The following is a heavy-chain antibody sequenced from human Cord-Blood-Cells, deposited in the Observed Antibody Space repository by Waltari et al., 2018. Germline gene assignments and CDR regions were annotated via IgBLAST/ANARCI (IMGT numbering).Heavy chain of an antibody. Sequence: QVQLQQWGAGLLKPSETMSLTCAVYGGSFTGYYWSWIRQPQGKGLEWIGEINHSGSTNYTPSLKSRVTISVDTSKNQFSLKLSSVTAADTAVYYCARDWGSRAFDIWGQGTMVTVSS. CDR3: ARDWGSRAFDI. J-gene: IGHJ3*02. CDR1: GGSFTGYY. D-gene: IGHD7-27*01. CDR2: INHSGST. V-gene: IGHV4-34*01.